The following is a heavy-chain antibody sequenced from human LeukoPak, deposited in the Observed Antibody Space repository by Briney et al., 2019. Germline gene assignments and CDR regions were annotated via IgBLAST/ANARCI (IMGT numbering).Heavy chain of an antibody. CDR2: ISASGAST. Sequence: GGSLRLSCAASGFTFSSYAMSWVRQAPGKGLEWVSVISASGASTYNADSVKGRFTISRDNSKNTLYLQMNSLRVEDTAVYYCAKGLSTRPLYYFDYWGQGTLVTVSS. CDR3: AKGLSTRPLYYFDY. V-gene: IGHV3-23*01. D-gene: IGHD6-6*01. CDR1: GFTFSSYA. J-gene: IGHJ4*02.